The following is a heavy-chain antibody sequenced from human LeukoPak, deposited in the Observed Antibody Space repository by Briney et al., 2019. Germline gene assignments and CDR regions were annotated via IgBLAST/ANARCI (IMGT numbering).Heavy chain of an antibody. CDR1: GFTFSSYS. CDR2: ISSSSSYI. CDR3: ARGSSSWYARFDWFDP. V-gene: IGHV3-21*01. J-gene: IGHJ5*02. D-gene: IGHD6-13*01. Sequence: GGSLRLSCAASGFTFSSYSMTWVRQAPGKGLEWVSSISSSSSYIYYADSVKGRFTISRDNAKNSLYLQMNSLRAEDTAVYYCARGSSSWYARFDWFDPWGQGTLVTVSS.